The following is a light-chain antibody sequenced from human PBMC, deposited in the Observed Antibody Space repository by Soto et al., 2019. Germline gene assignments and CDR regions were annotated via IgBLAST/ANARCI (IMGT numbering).Light chain of an antibody. Sequence: EIVMTQSPATLSVSPGERATLSCRASQSVSSNLAWYQLKPGQAPRLLIYGASSRATGIPDRFSGGGSGTDFTLTISSLQPEDFATYYCQQTSSTPTFGQGTKVDIK. J-gene: IGKJ1*01. V-gene: IGKV3D-15*01. CDR1: QSVSSN. CDR3: QQTSSTPT. CDR2: GAS.